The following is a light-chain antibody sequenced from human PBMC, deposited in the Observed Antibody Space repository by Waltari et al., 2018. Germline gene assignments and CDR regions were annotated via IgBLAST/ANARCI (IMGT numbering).Light chain of an antibody. J-gene: IGLJ2*01. V-gene: IGLV1-47*01. Sequence: QSVLTQPPSASGTPGQRVTISCSGSSSNIGSNVVNWYQQVPGTTPKLLIYRNDQRPSGVPDRFSGSKSGTSASLAISGLRSEDDADYYCAAWDDKLGGRWEFGGGTKLTVL. CDR1: SSNIGSNV. CDR3: AAWDDKLGGRWE. CDR2: RND.